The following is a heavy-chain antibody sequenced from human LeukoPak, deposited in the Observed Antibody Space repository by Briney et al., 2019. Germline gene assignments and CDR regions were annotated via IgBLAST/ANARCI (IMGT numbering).Heavy chain of an antibody. CDR1: GGSISGNYY. CDR2: IFYSGKS. CDR3: ARLGDVEVNGGTLDY. D-gene: IGHD3-16*01. J-gene: IGHJ4*02. Sequence: SETLSLTCIVSGGSISGNYYWGWIRQPPGKGLEWIGSIFYSGKSNYNPSLKNRVSVSVDTSKNQFFLKLTSVTVADTAVYFCARLGDVEVNGGTLDYWGRGTLVTVSS. V-gene: IGHV4-39*01.